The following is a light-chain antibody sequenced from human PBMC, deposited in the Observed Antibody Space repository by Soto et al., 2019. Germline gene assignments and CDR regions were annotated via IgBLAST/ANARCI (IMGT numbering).Light chain of an antibody. CDR1: QSISSY. CDR2: AAS. V-gene: IGKV1-39*01. J-gene: IGKJ1*01. Sequence: DIQMTQSPSSLSASVGDRVTITCRASQSISSYLHWYQQKPGKAPKLLIYAASSLQSGVPSRFSGSGSGTDFTLTISSLQPEDFAVYYCQHYNNWPRTFGQGTKVEIK. CDR3: QHYNNWPRT.